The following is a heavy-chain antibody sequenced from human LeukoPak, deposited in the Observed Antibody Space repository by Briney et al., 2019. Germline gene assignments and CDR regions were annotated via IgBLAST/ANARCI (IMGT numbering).Heavy chain of an antibody. Sequence: SETLSLTCTVSGGSISSHYWSWIRQPPGKGLEWIGYIYYSGSTNYNPSLKSRVTISVDTSKNQFSLKLNSVTAADTAVYYCARGIQNWFDPWGQGTLVTVSS. D-gene: IGHD5-18*01. CDR3: ARGIQNWFDP. J-gene: IGHJ5*02. CDR2: IYYSGST. CDR1: GGSISSHY. V-gene: IGHV4-59*11.